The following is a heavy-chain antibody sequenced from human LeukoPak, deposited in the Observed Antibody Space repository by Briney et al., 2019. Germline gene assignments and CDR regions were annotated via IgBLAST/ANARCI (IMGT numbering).Heavy chain of an antibody. CDR1: GGSFSGYY. J-gene: IGHJ5*02. Sequence: SETLSLTCAVYGGSFSGYYWSWIRQPPGKGLEWIGEINHSGSTNYNPSLKSRVTISVDTSKNQFSLKLSSVTAADTAVYYCARGYFLYYDFWSGQNWFDPWGQGTLVTVSS. V-gene: IGHV4-34*01. CDR3: ARGYFLYYDFWSGQNWFDP. CDR2: INHSGST. D-gene: IGHD3-3*01.